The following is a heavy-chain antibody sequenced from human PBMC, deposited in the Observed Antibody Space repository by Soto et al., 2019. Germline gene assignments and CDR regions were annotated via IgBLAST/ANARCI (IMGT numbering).Heavy chain of an antibody. Sequence: SETLSRTCTVSGGTTSRGNYWSWIRQPTGKGLEWIGHIYYPGNTDYNPSLKSRLAISIDTSKNPFSPKLTSVTAADTAVYFFALEGGESSDGLYYCDYCGQGSMVTAS. J-gene: IGHJ4*02. D-gene: IGHD3-16*01. CDR1: GGTTSRGNY. V-gene: IGHV4-30-4*01. CDR3: ALEGGESSDGLYYCDY. CDR2: IYYPGNT.